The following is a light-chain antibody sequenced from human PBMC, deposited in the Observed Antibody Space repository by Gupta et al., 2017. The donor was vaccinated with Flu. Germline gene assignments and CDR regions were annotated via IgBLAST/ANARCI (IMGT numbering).Light chain of an antibody. CDR2: DDS. Sequence: FVLTQPPSVAVAPGQTARISCGAHNVATKAVHWYQQKPGQAPVLLVNDDSNRPSGIPDRFSGSNSGTTATLTITRVQAGDEADYYCQVADSSRNRGVFGGGTKLTVL. CDR1: NVATKA. CDR3: QVADSSRNRGV. J-gene: IGLJ3*02. V-gene: IGLV3-21*02.